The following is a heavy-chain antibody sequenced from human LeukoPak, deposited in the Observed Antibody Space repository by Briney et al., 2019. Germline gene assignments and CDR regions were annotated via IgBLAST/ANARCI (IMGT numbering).Heavy chain of an antibody. J-gene: IGHJ4*02. CDR2: FYHSGTT. Sequence: SETLSLTCDVSGYFIRSGFYWGWVRQPPGKGLEWIGNFYHSGTTHYNPSLKNRVTISLDRSSNQFSLELKSVTVADTALYYCARDPGPPIWRMDSWGQGILVTVSS. D-gene: IGHD1-14*01. V-gene: IGHV4-38-2*02. CDR3: ARDPGPPIWRMDS. CDR1: GYFIRSGFY.